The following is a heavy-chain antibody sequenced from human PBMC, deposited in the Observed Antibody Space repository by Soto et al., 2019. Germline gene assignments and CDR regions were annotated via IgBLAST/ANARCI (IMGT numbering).Heavy chain of an antibody. CDR1: GGSVSSGSYY. CDR3: AREAIGAYYYYYGMDV. D-gene: IGHD3-22*01. Sequence: KSSETLSLTCTVSGGSVSSGSYYWSWIRQPPGKGLEWIGYIYYSGSTNYNPSLKSRVTISVDTSKNQFSLKLSSVTAADTAVYYCAREAIGAYYYYYGMDVWGQGTTVTVSS. V-gene: IGHV4-61*01. CDR2: IYYSGST. J-gene: IGHJ6*02.